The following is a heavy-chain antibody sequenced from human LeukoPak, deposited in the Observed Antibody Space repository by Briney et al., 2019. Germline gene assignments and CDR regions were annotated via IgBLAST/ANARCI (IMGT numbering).Heavy chain of an antibody. Sequence: GGSLRLSCAASGFTFSSYWMSWVRQAPGKGLEWVANIKQDGSEKYYVDSVKGRFTISRDNAKNSLYLQTNSLRAEDTAVYYCAANDYGDYDVYWGQGTLVTVSS. J-gene: IGHJ4*02. CDR1: GFTFSSYW. CDR3: AANDYGDYDVY. V-gene: IGHV3-7*01. D-gene: IGHD4-17*01. CDR2: IKQDGSEK.